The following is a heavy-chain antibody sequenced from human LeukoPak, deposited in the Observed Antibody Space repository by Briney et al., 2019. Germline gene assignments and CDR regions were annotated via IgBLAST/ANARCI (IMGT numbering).Heavy chain of an antibody. J-gene: IGHJ5*02. V-gene: IGHV1-2*02. CDR2: INPNSGGT. D-gene: IGHD6-13*01. CDR1: GYTFTGYY. Sequence: ASVTVSCKASGYTFTGYYIHWVRQAPGQGLEWMGWINPNSGGTNYAQKFQGRGTMPRDTSITTAYMELSGLRSDDTAIYYCARGKLAAPGRTGYNSFDPWGQGTLVTVSS. CDR3: ARGKLAAPGRTGYNSFDP.